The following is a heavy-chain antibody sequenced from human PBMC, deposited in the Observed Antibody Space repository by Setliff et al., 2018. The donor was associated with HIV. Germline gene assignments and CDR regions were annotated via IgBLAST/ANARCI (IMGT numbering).Heavy chain of an antibody. Sequence: SETLSLTCDVSGGSISSFNWWSWVRQSPGKGLEWIGEIYHTGSTNYSPSLKSRVTISVDKSKNQFSLRLNSVTAADTAVYCCARVQYHYVNNGDSYYFTHWGHGTLVTVSS. CDR2: IYHTGST. J-gene: IGHJ4*01. V-gene: IGHV4-4*01. CDR1: GGSISSFNW. CDR3: ARVQYHYVNNGDSYYFTH. D-gene: IGHD3-10*02.